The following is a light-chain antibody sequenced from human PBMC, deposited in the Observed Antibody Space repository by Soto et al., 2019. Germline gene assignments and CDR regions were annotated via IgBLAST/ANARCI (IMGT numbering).Light chain of an antibody. J-gene: IGKJ1*01. CDR2: KAS. Sequence: DIQITQSLSTLSASVGDRVAITCRASQNIGDLLAWYQLKPGEAPKLLIYKASYLETGVPSRFSGSGSGTDFTFTLISLQPGDLSFKCCQHCRAFPLTFGQGTTVDIK. CDR3: QHCRAFPLT. CDR1: QNIGDL. V-gene: IGKV1-5*03.